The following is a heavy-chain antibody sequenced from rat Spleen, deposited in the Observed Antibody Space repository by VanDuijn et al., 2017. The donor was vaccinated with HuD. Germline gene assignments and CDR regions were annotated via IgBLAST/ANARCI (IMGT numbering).Heavy chain of an antibody. D-gene: IGHD5-1*01. V-gene: IGHV5S10*01. CDR3: AKPLGARGYYFDY. CDR1: GFTFSDYN. CDR2: IIYDGSRT. Sequence: EVQLVESGGGLVQPGRSLKLSCEASGFTFSDYNMAWVRQAPKKGLEWVATIIYDGSRTYYRDSVKGRFTISRDNAKSTLYLQMDSLRSEDTATYYCAKPLGARGYYFDYWGQGVMVTVSS. J-gene: IGHJ2*01.